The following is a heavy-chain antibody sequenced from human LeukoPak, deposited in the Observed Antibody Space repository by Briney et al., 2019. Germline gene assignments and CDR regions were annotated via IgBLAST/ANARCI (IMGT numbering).Heavy chain of an antibody. Sequence: TGGSLRLSSAASGFTFSSNAMSWVRQAPGKGLEWVSAISGSGGSTYYADSVKGRFTISRDNSKNTLYLQMNRLRAEDTAVYYCANPYCSSTSCHDAFDIWGQGTMVTVSS. D-gene: IGHD2-2*01. CDR3: ANPYCSSTSCHDAFDI. CDR2: ISGSGGST. J-gene: IGHJ3*02. CDR1: GFTFSSNA. V-gene: IGHV3-23*01.